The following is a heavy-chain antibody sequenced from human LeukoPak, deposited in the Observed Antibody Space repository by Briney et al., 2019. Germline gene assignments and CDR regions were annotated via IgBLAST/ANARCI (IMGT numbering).Heavy chain of an antibody. V-gene: IGHV4-34*01. Sequence: DPSETLSLTCAVYGGSFSGYYWSWIRQPPGKGLEWIGEINHSGSTNYNPSLKSRVTISVDTSKNQFSLKLSSVTAADTAVYYCARHKRHGSGRQIDAVDIWGQGTMVTVSS. D-gene: IGHD3-10*01. CDR2: INHSGST. CDR1: GGSFSGYY. J-gene: IGHJ3*02. CDR3: ARHKRHGSGRQIDAVDI.